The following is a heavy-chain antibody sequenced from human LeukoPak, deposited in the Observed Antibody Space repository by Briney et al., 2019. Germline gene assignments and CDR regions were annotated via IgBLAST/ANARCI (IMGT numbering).Heavy chain of an antibody. Sequence: SETLSLTCTVSGGSISSYHWTWIRQPPGKGLEWIGIIYDSGTTNSNPSLRSRVTISVDTSKNQVSLKLSSVTAADTAVYYCARQGSGWATGWGLYGMDVWGQGTTVTVSS. CDR3: ARQGSGWATGWGLYGMDV. J-gene: IGHJ6*02. CDR1: GGSISSYH. CDR2: IYDSGTT. V-gene: IGHV4-59*08. D-gene: IGHD6-19*01.